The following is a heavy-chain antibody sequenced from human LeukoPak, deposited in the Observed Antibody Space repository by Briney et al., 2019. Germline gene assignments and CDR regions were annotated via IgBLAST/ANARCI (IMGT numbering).Heavy chain of an antibody. J-gene: IGHJ3*02. CDR3: TTSQNRFMITFGGVIADPHAFDI. CDR2: IKSKTDGGTT. CDR1: GFTFSNAW. Sequence: GGSLRLSCAASGFTFSNAWMSWVRQAPGKGLEWVGRIKSKTDGGTTDYAAPVKGRFTISRDDSKNTLYLQMNGLKTEDTAVYYCTTSQNRFMITFGGVIADPHAFDIWGQGTMVTVSS. D-gene: IGHD3-16*02. V-gene: IGHV3-15*01.